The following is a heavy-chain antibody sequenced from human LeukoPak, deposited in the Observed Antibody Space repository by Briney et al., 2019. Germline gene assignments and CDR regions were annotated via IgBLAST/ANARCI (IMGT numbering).Heavy chain of an antibody. J-gene: IGHJ4*02. CDR2: ISSSGSTI. D-gene: IGHD3-10*01. CDR1: GFTFSDYY. V-gene: IGHV3-11*04. Sequence: GGSLRLSCAASGFTFSDYYMSWIRQAPGKGLEWVSYISSSGSTIYYADSVKGRFTISRDNAKNSLYLQMNSLRAEDTAVYYCAKVDYYGSGSYDYWGQGTLVTVSS. CDR3: AKVDYYGSGSYDY.